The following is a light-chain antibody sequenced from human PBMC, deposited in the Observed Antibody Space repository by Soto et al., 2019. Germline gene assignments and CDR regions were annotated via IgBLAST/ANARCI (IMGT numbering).Light chain of an antibody. CDR1: QSISNS. Sequence: DIQMTQSLSSLSASVGDTVTITCRASQSISNSLSWYQQKPGKAPKFLIYVASTLQRGGPSMFSGSGSGTYFTLTISSLQPEDVATYYCPQTFSPPYTVGQGTKLEIK. V-gene: IGKV1-39*01. CDR3: PQTFSPPYT. CDR2: VAS. J-gene: IGKJ2*01.